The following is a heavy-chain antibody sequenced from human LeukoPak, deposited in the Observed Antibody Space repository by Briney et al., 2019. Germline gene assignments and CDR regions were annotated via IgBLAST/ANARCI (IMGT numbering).Heavy chain of an antibody. CDR1: GFTFSSYA. Sequence: GGSLRLSCAASGFTFSSYAMSWVRQAPGKGLEWVSAISGSGGSTYYADSVKGRFTISRDNSKNTLYLQMNSLRAEDTAVYYCAREGSGSYSGSMDYWGQGTLATVSS. V-gene: IGHV3-23*01. CDR3: AREGSGSYSGSMDY. D-gene: IGHD1-26*01. J-gene: IGHJ4*02. CDR2: ISGSGGST.